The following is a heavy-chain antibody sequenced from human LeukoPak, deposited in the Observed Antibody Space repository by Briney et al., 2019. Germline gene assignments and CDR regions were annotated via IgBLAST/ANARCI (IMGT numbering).Heavy chain of an antibody. CDR3: ARVPGDDYYFDY. V-gene: IGHV1-2*02. J-gene: IGHJ4*02. Sequence: ASVKVSFKASGYTVTGYYMHWVRQAPGQGLEWMGWINPNSGGTNYAQKFQGRVTMTRDTSISTAYMELSRLRSDDTAVYYCARVPGDDYYFDYWGQGTLVTVSS. D-gene: IGHD7-27*01. CDR1: GYTVTGYY. CDR2: INPNSGGT.